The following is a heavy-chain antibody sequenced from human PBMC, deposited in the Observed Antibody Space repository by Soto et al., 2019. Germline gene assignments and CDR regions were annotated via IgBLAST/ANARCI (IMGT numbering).Heavy chain of an antibody. D-gene: IGHD3-10*01. J-gene: IGHJ3*02. CDR2: IYRGGST. CDR3: GRDRGNMYVSHAFSI. Sequence: GGSLRLSCAASGFTFGASALQWVRQAPGKGLEWVSLIYRGGSTYYADSVRGRFTISRDNSKNMLFLQMNSLRAEDTAVYSCGRDRGNMYVSHAFSIWGQGTTVTVSS. V-gene: IGHV3-66*01. CDR1: GFTFGASA.